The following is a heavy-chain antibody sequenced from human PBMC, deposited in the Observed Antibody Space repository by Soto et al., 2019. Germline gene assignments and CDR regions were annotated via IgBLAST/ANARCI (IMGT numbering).Heavy chain of an antibody. CDR2: ISAYNGNT. CDR3: ARCVQQQTKQPRDYYYYYMDV. Sequence: ASVKVSCKASGYTFTSYGISWVQQAPGQRLEWMGWISAYNGNTNYAQKLQGRVTMTTDTSTSTAYMELRSLRSDDTAVYYCARCVQQQTKQPRDYYYYYMDVWGKGTTVTVSS. D-gene: IGHD6-13*01. V-gene: IGHV1-18*01. J-gene: IGHJ6*03. CDR1: GYTFTSYG.